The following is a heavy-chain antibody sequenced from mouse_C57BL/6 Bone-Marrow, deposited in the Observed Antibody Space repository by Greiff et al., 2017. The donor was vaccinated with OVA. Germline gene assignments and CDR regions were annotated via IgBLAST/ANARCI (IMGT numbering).Heavy chain of an antibody. V-gene: IGHV1-18*01. Sequence: VQLQQSGPELVKPGASVKIPCKASGYTFTDYNMDWVKQSHGKSLEWIGDINPNNGGTIYNQKFKGKATLTVDKSSSTAYMALRSLTSEDTAVYYCARYRDYYGSSPYYAMDYWGQGTSVTVSS. CDR1: GYTFTDYN. CDR3: ARYRDYYGSSPYYAMDY. J-gene: IGHJ4*01. D-gene: IGHD1-1*01. CDR2: INPNNGGT.